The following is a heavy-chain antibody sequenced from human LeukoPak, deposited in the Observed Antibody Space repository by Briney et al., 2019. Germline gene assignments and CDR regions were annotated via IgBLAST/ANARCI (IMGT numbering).Heavy chain of an antibody. V-gene: IGHV3-30*02. Sequence: RPGGSLRLSCAASGFTFSSYEMNWVRQAPGKGLEWVAFIRYDGSNKYYADSVKGRFTISRDNSKNTLYLQMNSLRAEDTAVYYCAKAPERYCSGGSCDGAFDIWGQGTMVTVSS. J-gene: IGHJ3*02. CDR2: IRYDGSNK. CDR1: GFTFSSYE. CDR3: AKAPERYCSGGSCDGAFDI. D-gene: IGHD2-15*01.